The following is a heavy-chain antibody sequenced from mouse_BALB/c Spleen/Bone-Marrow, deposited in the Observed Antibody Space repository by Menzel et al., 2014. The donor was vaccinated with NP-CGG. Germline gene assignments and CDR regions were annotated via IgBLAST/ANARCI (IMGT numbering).Heavy chain of an antibody. CDR2: IYPGNVDT. D-gene: IGHD2-10*02. Sequence: QVQLKQSGPELVKPGTSVRISCKPSGYTFXNYYIHWVKQRPGQGLEWIGWIYPGNVDTKYNEKFKGKATLTADKSSSTAYMQLSSLTSEDSAVYFCARETRYGNYVDYLDYWGQGTTLTVSS. V-gene: IGHV1S56*01. J-gene: IGHJ2*01. CDR1: GYTFXNYY. CDR3: ARETRYGNYVDYLDY.